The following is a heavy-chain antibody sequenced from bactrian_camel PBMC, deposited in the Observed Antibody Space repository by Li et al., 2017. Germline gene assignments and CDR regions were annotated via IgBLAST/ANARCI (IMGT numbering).Heavy chain of an antibody. CDR2: FSGDGKA. J-gene: IGHJ6*01. CDR1: GYSYCPYG. CDR3: ALFPYVRCSMVAGSKVDVSY. Sequence: HVQLVESGGGLVQPGGSLRLSCAASGYSYCPYGMSWYRPAPGKEREFVSSFSGDGKADYADTVKGRFTISQDNAKNTWYLQMNSLKPEDTAMYYCALFPYVRCSMVAGSKVDVSYWGHGTQVTVS. V-gene: IGHV3S1*01. D-gene: IGHD6*01.